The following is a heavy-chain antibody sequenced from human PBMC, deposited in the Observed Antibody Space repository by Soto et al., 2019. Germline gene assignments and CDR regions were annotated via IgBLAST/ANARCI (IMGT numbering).Heavy chain of an antibody. CDR3: ARARFSQWSQDYYGLDV. Sequence: SVTLSLTXGLSGSLPVGSLSTYFWTWIRQPPGKGLEWIGEINHSGSPNYSPSLRGRVTISLDTSKKQFSLNLSSVTAADTAVYFCARARFSQWSQDYYGLDVWGQGTTVTVSS. J-gene: IGHJ6*02. CDR2: INHSGSP. V-gene: IGHV4-34*01. D-gene: IGHD3-3*01. CDR1: GSLPVGSLSTYF.